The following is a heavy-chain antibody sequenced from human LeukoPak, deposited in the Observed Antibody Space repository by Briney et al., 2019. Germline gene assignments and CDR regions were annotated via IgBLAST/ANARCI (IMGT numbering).Heavy chain of an antibody. J-gene: IGHJ4*02. D-gene: IGHD1-26*01. CDR1: GGSISSYY. CDR2: IYYSGST. V-gene: IGHV4-59*01. Sequence: SETLSLTCTVSGGSISSYYWSWIRQPPGKGLEWIGYIYYSGSTNYNPSLKSRVTISVDTSKNQFSPKLSSVTAADTAVYYCARALPVGATNYFDYWGQGTLVTVSS. CDR3: ARALPVGATNYFDY.